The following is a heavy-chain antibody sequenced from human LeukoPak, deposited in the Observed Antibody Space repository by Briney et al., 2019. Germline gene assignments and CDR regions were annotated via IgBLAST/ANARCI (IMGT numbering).Heavy chain of an antibody. J-gene: IGHJ4*02. CDR1: GYSISSGYY. CDR3: ARDSWPEVVRFDY. Sequence: SETLSLTCSVSGYSISSGYYWGWIRQPPGKGLEWIGNVFHSGSTYHNPSLKSRVSISVDTAENQFSLKLSSVTAADTAVYYCARDSWPEVVRFDYWGQGTLVTVSS. CDR2: VFHSGST. V-gene: IGHV4-38-2*02. D-gene: IGHD1-14*01.